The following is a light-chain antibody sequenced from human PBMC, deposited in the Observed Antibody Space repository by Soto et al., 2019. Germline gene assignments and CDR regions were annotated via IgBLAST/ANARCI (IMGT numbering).Light chain of an antibody. CDR2: DAS. J-gene: IGKJ1*01. V-gene: IGKV3-11*01. CDR1: QSIGLA. Sequence: EIVLTQAPATLSLSPGERATLSSRASQSIGLAIAWYQHKPGQATSLLIFDASQRATGIPARFRGSGSGTDFTLSIRSLEPEDFAPYYYQQRTDRHPWTFGQGAKVDIK. CDR3: QQRTDRHPWT.